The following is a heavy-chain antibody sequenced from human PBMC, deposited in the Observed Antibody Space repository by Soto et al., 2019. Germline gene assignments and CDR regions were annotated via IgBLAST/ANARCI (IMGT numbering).Heavy chain of an antibody. J-gene: IGHJ4*02. CDR2: IKQDGSEK. CDR1: GFTFSSYW. V-gene: IGHV3-7*01. D-gene: IGHD2-8*01. CDR3: ARVRRDGPFLLDY. Sequence: GGSLRLSCAASGFTFSSYWMSWVRQAPGKGLEWVANIKQDGSEKYYVDSVKGRFTISRDNAKNSLYLQMNSLRAEDTAVYYCARVRRDGPFLLDYLGQGTLVTVSS.